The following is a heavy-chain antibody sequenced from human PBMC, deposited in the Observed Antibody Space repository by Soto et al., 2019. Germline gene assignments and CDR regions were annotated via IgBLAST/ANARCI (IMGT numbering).Heavy chain of an antibody. Sequence: HITLKASGPTLVRLTQTLTLTCTFSGVSLSTSGLGVGWIRQPPGKALEWLALIYWNDDKRYSPSLKARLTITKDTSKNQVVLTMTNMDPLDTATYYCAHRPSGWYLFDFWGQGNLVTVAA. CDR2: IYWNDDK. CDR3: AHRPSGWYLFDF. D-gene: IGHD6-19*01. CDR1: GVSLSTSGLG. J-gene: IGHJ4*02. V-gene: IGHV2-5*01.